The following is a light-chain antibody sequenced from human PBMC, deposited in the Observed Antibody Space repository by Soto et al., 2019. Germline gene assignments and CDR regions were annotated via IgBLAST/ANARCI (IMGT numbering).Light chain of an antibody. J-gene: IGLJ1*01. CDR3: SSYTSSSTLYV. V-gene: IGLV2-14*01. CDR1: SSDVGGYTY. CDR2: EVN. Sequence: QSALTQPASVSGSPRQSITISCTGASSDVGGYTYVPWYQQHPGKAPKLMIYEVNNRPSGVSNRFSGSKSGNTASLTISGLQAEDEADYYCSSYTSSSTLYVFGTGTKVT.